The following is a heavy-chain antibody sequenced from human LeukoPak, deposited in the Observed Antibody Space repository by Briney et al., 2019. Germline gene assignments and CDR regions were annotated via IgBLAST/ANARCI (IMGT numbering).Heavy chain of an antibody. Sequence: SVTVSCKASGFTFTSSAMQWVRQARGQRLEWIGWIVVGSGNTNYAQKFQERVTITRDMSTSTAYMELSSLRSEDTAVYYCAADSYAYYYGMDVWGQGTTVTVSS. CDR1: GFTFTSSA. CDR3: AADSYAYYYGMDV. D-gene: IGHD2-2*01. V-gene: IGHV1-58*02. J-gene: IGHJ6*02. CDR2: IVVGSGNT.